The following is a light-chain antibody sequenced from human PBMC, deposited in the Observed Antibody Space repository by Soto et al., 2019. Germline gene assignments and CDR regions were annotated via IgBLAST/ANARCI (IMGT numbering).Light chain of an antibody. J-gene: IGKJ2*01. Sequence: DIQMTQSPSTLSASVRDRVTITCRVSQSISNSLAWYQQRPGKAPKLLIYKASSLETGVPSRFSGSGSGTEFTLTISSLQPDDFATYYCQQYNSDWNTFGQGTKVDIK. CDR2: KAS. CDR1: QSISNS. V-gene: IGKV1-5*03. CDR3: QQYNSDWNT.